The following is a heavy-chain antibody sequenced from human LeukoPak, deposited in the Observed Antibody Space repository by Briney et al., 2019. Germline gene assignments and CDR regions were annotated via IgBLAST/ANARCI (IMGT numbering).Heavy chain of an antibody. J-gene: IGHJ4*02. CDR3: ARASSKEMATIGFDY. CDR2: IIPIFGTA. CDR1: GGTFSSYA. D-gene: IGHD5-24*01. Sequence: ASVKVSCKASGGTFSSYAISWLRQAPGQGLEWMGGIIPIFGTANYAQKFQGRVTITTDESTSTAYMELSSLRSEDTAVYYCARASSKEMATIGFDYWGQGTLVTVSS. V-gene: IGHV1-69*05.